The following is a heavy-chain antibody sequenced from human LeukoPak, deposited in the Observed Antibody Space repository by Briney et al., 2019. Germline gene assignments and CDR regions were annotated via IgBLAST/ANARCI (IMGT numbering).Heavy chain of an antibody. J-gene: IGHJ6*02. CDR3: ARHYCGGDCYAYYYYGMDV. CDR2: IYYSEST. CDR1: GGSISSGGYY. Sequence: SETLSLTCAVSGGSISSGGYYWSWIRQPPGKGLEWIGYIYYSESTNYNPSLKSRVTISVDTSKNQFSLKLSSVTAADTAVYYCARHYCGGDCYAYYYYGMDVWGQGTTVTVSS. V-gene: IGHV4-61*08. D-gene: IGHD2-21*02.